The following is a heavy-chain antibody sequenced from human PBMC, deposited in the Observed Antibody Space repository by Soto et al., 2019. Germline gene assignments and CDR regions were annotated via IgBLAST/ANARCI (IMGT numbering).Heavy chain of an antibody. Sequence: GGSLRLSCAASGFSFSSYAMSWVRQAPGKGLEWVSAISGSGGSTYYADSVKGRFTISRDNSKNTLYLQMNSLRAEDTAVYYCAKSGRFTMIVVVNDYWGQGTLVTVSS. CDR1: GFSFSSYA. CDR2: ISGSGGST. D-gene: IGHD3-22*01. V-gene: IGHV3-23*01. CDR3: AKSGRFTMIVVVNDY. J-gene: IGHJ4*02.